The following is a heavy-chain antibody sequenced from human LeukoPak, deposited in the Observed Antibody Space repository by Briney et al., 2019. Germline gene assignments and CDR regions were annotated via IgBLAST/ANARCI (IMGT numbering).Heavy chain of an antibody. CDR2: ISGSGGST. Sequence: GGSLRLSCAASGFTFSSYAMSWVRQAPGEGLEWVSAISGSGGSTYYADSVKGRFTISRDNSKNTLYLQMNSLRAEDTAVYYCAKDPLGVGATGWFDPWGQGTLVTVSS. V-gene: IGHV3-23*01. CDR3: AKDPLGVGATGWFDP. CDR1: GFTFSSYA. J-gene: IGHJ5*02. D-gene: IGHD1-26*01.